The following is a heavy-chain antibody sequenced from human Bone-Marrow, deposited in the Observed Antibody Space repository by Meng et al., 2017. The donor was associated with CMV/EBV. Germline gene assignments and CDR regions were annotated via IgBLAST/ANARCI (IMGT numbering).Heavy chain of an antibody. CDR3: ARDRRHSSGWSEPFDY. V-gene: IGHV4-30-4*08. D-gene: IGHD6-19*01. CDR2: IYYSGST. J-gene: IGHJ4*02. Sequence: QVQLQESGPGLVKPSQTRSLTCTVSGGSISSGDYYWSWIRQPPGKGLEWIGYIYYSGSTYYNPSLKSRVTISVDTSKNQFSLKLSSVTAADTAVYYCARDRRHSSGWSEPFDYWGQGTLVTVS. CDR1: GGSISSGDYY.